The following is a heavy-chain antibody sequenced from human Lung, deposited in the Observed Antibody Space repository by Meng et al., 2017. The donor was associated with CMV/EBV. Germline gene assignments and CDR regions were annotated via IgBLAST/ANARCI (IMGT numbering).Heavy chain of an antibody. CDR1: GFTFSSYA. CDR2: ISGSGGST. D-gene: IGHD2-2*01. V-gene: IGHV3-23*01. CDR3: AKAVPGGYYYGMDV. J-gene: IGHJ6*02. Sequence: GESXKISCAASGFTFSSYAMSWVRQAPGKGLEWVSAISGSGGSTYYADSVKGRFTISRDNSKNTLYLQMNSLRAEDTAVYYCAKAVPGGYYYGMDVWGQGTTVTVSS.